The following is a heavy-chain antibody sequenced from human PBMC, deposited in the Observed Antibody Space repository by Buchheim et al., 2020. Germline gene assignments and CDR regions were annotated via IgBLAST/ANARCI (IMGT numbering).Heavy chain of an antibody. CDR3: ARDLDDYGEAAEDV. D-gene: IGHD4-17*01. V-gene: IGHV1-18*01. CDR2: ISGYNGDT. Sequence: QVQLVQSGPEVKKTGASVRVSCKASGYIFNSYGLSWVRQAPGQGLEWMGWISGYNGDTNKTYAQKFQGRVTMTTAPPTRTAYLEVRSLRSDDTAVYYCARDLDDYGEAAEDVWGQGT. J-gene: IGHJ4*02. CDR1: GYIFNSYG.